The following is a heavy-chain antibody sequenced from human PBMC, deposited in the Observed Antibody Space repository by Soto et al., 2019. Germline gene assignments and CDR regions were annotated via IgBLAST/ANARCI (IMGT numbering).Heavy chain of an antibody. D-gene: IGHD3-22*01. J-gene: IGHJ4*02. Sequence: PGGSLRLSCTGSGFTFTSAWMSWVRQAPGKGLEWVGRIKSEVDGGTTDYGAPGKGRFTISRDDSKNTLYLQMNSLQTEDTAVYYCSTDDSSGYYYELVSYWGQGTLVTVSS. CDR2: IKSEVDGGTT. V-gene: IGHV3-15*01. CDR3: STDDSSGYYYELVSY. CDR1: GFTFTSAW.